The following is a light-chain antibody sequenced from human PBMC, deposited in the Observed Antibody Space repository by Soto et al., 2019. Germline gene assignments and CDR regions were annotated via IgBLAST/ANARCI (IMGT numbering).Light chain of an antibody. V-gene: IGLV2-11*01. CDR3: CSYAGSYTFSYV. CDR1: GSDVGGYNY. CDR2: DVS. Sequence: QSALTQPRSVSGSPGQSVTISCTGTGSDVGGYNYVSWYQQHPGKAPKLMIYDVSKRPSGVPDRFSGSKSGNTASLTISGLQAEDEADYYCCSYAGSYTFSYVFGTGTKLTVL. J-gene: IGLJ1*01.